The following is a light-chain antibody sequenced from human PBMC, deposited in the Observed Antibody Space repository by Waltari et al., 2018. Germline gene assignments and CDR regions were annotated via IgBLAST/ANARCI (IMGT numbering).Light chain of an antibody. V-gene: IGKV1-5*03. CDR2: QAA. CDR3: QQYHDYST. CDR1: QTILTW. J-gene: IGKJ2*01. Sequence: DTQVTQSPSTLSASVGDSVTITCRASQTILTWMAWYQQKPGKAPKLLLYQAARLESGVPSRFSGTASGTEFTLTISSLQPDDSATYYCQQYHDYSTFGQGTKLEIK.